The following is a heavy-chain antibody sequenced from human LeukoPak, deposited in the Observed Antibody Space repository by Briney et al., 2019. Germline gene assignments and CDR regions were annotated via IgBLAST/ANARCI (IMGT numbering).Heavy chain of an antibody. CDR3: ARRKVVSAYYYGMDV. D-gene: IGHD2-2*01. CDR2: IYTGGTT. Sequence: GGSLRLACAASGFTVSSQYMSWVRQAPGKGLEWVSVIYTGGTTHYADSVKGRFTISRDNAKNTLYLQMNSLRAEDTAVYYCARRKVVSAYYYGMDVWGQGTTVTVSS. V-gene: IGHV3-66*01. CDR1: GFTVSSQY. J-gene: IGHJ6*02.